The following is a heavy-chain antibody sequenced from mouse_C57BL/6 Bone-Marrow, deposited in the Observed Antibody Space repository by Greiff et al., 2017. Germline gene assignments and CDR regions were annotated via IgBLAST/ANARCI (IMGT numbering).Heavy chain of an antibody. CDR2: IWSDGGT. CDR3: AGARCYAMDY. CDR1: GFSFTSYG. V-gene: IGHV2-6*02. D-gene: IGHD3-1*01. Sequence: VKVVESGPGLVAPSQSLSITCTVSGFSFTSYGVNWVRQTPGKSLEWLVVIWSDGGTTYNSALISSLSISKDNAKSQIFLKMNSLQSDDTAMDFCAGARCYAMDYWGQGTSVTVAS. J-gene: IGHJ4*01.